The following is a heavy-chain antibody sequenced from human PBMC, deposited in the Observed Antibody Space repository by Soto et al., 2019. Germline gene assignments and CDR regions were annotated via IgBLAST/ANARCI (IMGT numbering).Heavy chain of an antibody. D-gene: IGHD4-4*01. V-gene: IGHV5-51*01. J-gene: IGHJ4*02. CDR3: ARHAYGYNNYYFDY. Sequence: GVSLKISCKGSGYSFTSYWVGWVRQMPGKGLDWMGIIFPGDSDLRYSPSFQGQVTISADKSISTAYLQWSSLKASDTAMYYCARHAYGYNNYYFDYWGQGTLITVSS. CDR2: IFPGDSDL. CDR1: GYSFTSYW.